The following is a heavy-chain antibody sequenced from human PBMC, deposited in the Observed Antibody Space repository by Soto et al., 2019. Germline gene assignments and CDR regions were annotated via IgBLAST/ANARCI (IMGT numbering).Heavy chain of an antibody. CDR1: GYSFTSYG. CDR3: ARQQWLYYYYGMDV. CDR2: ISAYNGNT. D-gene: IGHD6-19*01. J-gene: IGHJ6*02. V-gene: IGHV1-18*01. Sequence: QVQLVQSGAEVKKTGASVRVSCKASGYSFTSYGISWVRQAPGQGLEWMGWISAYNGNTNYAQKLQVRVTMTTDTSTSTAYMELRRLRSDDTAVYYCARQQWLYYYYGMDVWGQGTTVTVSS.